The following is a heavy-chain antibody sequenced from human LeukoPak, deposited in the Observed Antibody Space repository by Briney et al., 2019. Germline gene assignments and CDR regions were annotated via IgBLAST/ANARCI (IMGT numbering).Heavy chain of an antibody. CDR2: IVVGSGNT. CDR1: GFTFTSSA. Sequence: EASVKVSCKASGFTFTSSAVQWVRQARGQRLEWIGWIVVGSGNTNYAQKFQERVTITRDMSTSTAYMELSSLRSEDTAVYYCAAYYSSSWFGYYFDYWGQGTLVTVSS. V-gene: IGHV1-58*01. J-gene: IGHJ4*02. D-gene: IGHD6-13*01. CDR3: AAYYSSSWFGYYFDY.